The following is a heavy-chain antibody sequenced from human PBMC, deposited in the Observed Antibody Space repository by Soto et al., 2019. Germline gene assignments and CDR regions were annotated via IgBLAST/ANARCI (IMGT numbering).Heavy chain of an antibody. D-gene: IGHD2-8*01. Sequence: ASVKVSCKVSGYTLTELSMHWVRQAPGKGLEWMGGFDPEDGETIYAQKFQGRVTMTEDTSTDTAYMELSSLRSEDTAVYYCATAKPYCTNGVCGNDAFDIWGQGTMVTVSS. CDR1: GYTLTELS. CDR2: FDPEDGET. V-gene: IGHV1-24*01. CDR3: ATAKPYCTNGVCGNDAFDI. J-gene: IGHJ3*02.